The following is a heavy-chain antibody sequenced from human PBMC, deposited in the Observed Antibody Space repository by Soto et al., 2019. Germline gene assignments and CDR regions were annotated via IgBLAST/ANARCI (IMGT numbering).Heavy chain of an antibody. CDR2: ISYDGSNK. CDR1: GFSFSSYG. Sequence: GGSLRLSCAASGFSFSSYGMHWVRQAPGKGLEWVAVISYDGSNKYYADSVKGRFTISRDNSKNTLYLQMNSLRAEDTAVYYCAKEWVYDSSGWSFDYWGQGTLVTVSS. D-gene: IGHD3-22*01. J-gene: IGHJ4*02. V-gene: IGHV3-30*18. CDR3: AKEWVYDSSGWSFDY.